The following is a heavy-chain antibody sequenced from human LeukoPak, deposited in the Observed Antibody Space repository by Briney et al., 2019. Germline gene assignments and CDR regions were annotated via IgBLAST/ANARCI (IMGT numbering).Heavy chain of an antibody. D-gene: IGHD6-6*01. CDR3: ARAEQVDHDAFDI. CDR2: IIPIFGTA. Sequence: GASVKVSCKASGGTFSSYAISWVRQAPGLGLEWMGGIIPIFGTANYAQKFQGRVTITADESTSTAYMELSSLRSDDTAVYYCARAEQVDHDAFDIWGQGTMVTVSS. V-gene: IGHV1-69*13. J-gene: IGHJ3*02. CDR1: GGTFSSYA.